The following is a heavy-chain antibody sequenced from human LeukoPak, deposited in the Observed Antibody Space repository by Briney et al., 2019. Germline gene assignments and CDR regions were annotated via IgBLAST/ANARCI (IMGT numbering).Heavy chain of an antibody. Sequence: GGSLRLSCAASGFTVSSNYMSWVRQAPGKGPEWVSFIYSSATTYYADSAKRRFTISRDNSNNTMYIQMNRVRVEDTAVYYCARSTCSGATCHGEGFDYWGQGTLVTVSS. CDR1: GFTVSSNY. D-gene: IGHD2-15*01. CDR2: IYSSATT. J-gene: IGHJ4*02. CDR3: ARSTCSGATCHGEGFDY. V-gene: IGHV3-66*02.